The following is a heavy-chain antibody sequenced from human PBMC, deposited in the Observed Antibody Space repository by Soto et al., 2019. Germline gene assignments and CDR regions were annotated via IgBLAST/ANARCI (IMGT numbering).Heavy chain of an antibody. Sequence: SETLSLTCTVSGGAIRNKDDRWGGIRTPPWKGLEWIGTIHYSGGTSYNPSLKSRVTISVDTSKNQFSLNLNSLPAADTAVYYCARRMTGSYSDYWAQATLATVSS. J-gene: IGHJ4*02. CDR3: ARRMTGSYSDY. CDR2: IHYSGGT. CDR1: GGAIRNKDDR. D-gene: IGHD3-9*01. V-gene: IGHV4-39*01.